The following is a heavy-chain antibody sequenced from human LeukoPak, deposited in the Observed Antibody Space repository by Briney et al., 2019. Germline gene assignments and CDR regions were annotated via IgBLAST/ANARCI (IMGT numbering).Heavy chain of an antibody. Sequence: SETLSLTCAVYGGSFSGYYWSGIRQPPGKVLEWIGEINHSGSTNYNPSLKSRVTISVDTSKNQFSLKLSSVTAADTAVYYCARADCSSTSCYTDYWGQGTLVTVSS. V-gene: IGHV4-34*01. CDR1: GGSFSGYY. D-gene: IGHD2-2*02. J-gene: IGHJ4*02. CDR3: ARADCSSTSCYTDY. CDR2: INHSGST.